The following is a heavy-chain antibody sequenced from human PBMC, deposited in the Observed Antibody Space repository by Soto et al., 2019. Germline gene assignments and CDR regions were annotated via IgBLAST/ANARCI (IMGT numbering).Heavy chain of an antibody. J-gene: IGHJ4*02. CDR3: ARGSYYYDSSGYYYVGDFDY. CDR2: IYHSGST. CDR1: AGSISSSNW. D-gene: IGHD3-22*01. V-gene: IGHV4-4*02. Sequence: SETLSLTCAVPAGSISSSNWWSWVRQPPGKGLEWIGEIYHSGSTNYNPSLKSRVTISVDKSKNQFSLKLSSVTAADTAVYYCARGSYYYDSSGYYYVGDFDYWGEGALVA.